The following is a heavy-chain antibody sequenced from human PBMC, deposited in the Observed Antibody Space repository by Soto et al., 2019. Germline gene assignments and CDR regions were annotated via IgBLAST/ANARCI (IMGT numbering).Heavy chain of an antibody. Sequence: QVQLQESGPSLVKPSGTLSLTCVITNASISSSNWWSWVRQAPGKGLEWIGEIYHTGRTNYAPSLKSRVTMSIDKSNNSFSLRLTSLTAADTAVYYCVRDEAHYDILTGSSLGRAFDIWGQGTMVTVSS. CDR2: IYHTGRT. CDR1: NASISSSNW. V-gene: IGHV4-4*02. J-gene: IGHJ3*02. D-gene: IGHD3-9*01. CDR3: VRDEAHYDILTGSSLGRAFDI.